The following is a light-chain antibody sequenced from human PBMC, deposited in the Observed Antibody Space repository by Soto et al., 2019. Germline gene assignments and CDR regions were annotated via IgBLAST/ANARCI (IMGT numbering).Light chain of an antibody. CDR2: KAS. CDR1: QTIDSW. J-gene: IGKJ1*01. Sequence: DIQMTQSPSTLSASVGDRVTITCRASQTIDSWLAWYQQKPGKAPKLLMYKASSLESGVPSRFSGSGYGTEFILTISSLQPDDFATYYCQQYKSYPWTFGQGTTVEIK. V-gene: IGKV1-5*03. CDR3: QQYKSYPWT.